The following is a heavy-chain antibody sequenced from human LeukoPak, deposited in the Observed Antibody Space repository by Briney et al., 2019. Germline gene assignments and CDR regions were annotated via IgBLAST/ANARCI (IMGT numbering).Heavy chain of an antibody. Sequence: PGGSLRLSCAASGFTFNNFAMTWVRQAPGKGLEWVSTITASGGSTFYADSVKGRFTISRDNSKNTLYLQMNTLRAKDTAIYYCAKLSLVEPTDYWGQGTLVTVSS. CDR2: ITASGGST. CDR1: GFTFNNFA. CDR3: AKLSLVEPTDY. D-gene: IGHD1-26*01. J-gene: IGHJ4*02. V-gene: IGHV3-23*01.